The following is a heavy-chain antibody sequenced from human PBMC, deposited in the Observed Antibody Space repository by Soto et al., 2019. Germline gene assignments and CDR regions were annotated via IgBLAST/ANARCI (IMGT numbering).Heavy chain of an antibody. V-gene: IGHV4-34*01. CDR1: GGSFSGYY. Sequence: SETLSLTCAVYGGSFSGYYWSWIRQPPGKGLEWIGEINHSGSTNYNPSLKSRVTISVDTSKNQFSLKLGSVTAADTAVYYCAREIVVVIATSYYYMDVWGKGTTVTVSS. CDR3: AREIVVVIATSYYYMDV. J-gene: IGHJ6*03. D-gene: IGHD2-21*01. CDR2: INHSGST.